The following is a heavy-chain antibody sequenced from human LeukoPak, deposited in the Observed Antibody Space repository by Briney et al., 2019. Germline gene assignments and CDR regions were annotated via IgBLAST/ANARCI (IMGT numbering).Heavy chain of an antibody. V-gene: IGHV3-23*01. J-gene: IGHJ4*02. CDR1: GGSFSGYY. CDR3: AKDRPPESALGFSLFYFYFDY. CDR2: ISGSGGST. D-gene: IGHD3-9*01. Sequence: PSETLSLSCAVYGGSFSGYYWGWIRQPPGKGLEWVSAISGSGGSTYYADSVKGRFTISRDNSKNTLYLQMNSLRAEDTAVYYCAKDRPPESALGFSLFYFYFDYWGQGTLVTVSS.